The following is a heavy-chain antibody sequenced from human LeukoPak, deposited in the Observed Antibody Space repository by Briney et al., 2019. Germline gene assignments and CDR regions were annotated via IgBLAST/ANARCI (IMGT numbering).Heavy chain of an antibody. J-gene: IGHJ6*02. V-gene: IGHV5-51*01. CDR2: IYPGDSDT. CDR1: GYRFHHFW. D-gene: IGHD3-10*01. Sequence: GESLKISCKASGYRFHHFWIGWVRQMPGKGLEWMGIIYPGDSDTRYSPSFQGQVTISADKSISTAYLQWSSLKASDTAMYYCARHVSYYGSGSSGMDVWGQGTTVTVSS. CDR3: ARHVSYYGSGSSGMDV.